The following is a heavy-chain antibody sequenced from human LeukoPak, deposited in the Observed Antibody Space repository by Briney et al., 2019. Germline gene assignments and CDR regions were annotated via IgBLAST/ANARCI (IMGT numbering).Heavy chain of an antibody. V-gene: IGHV3-21*01. J-gene: IGHJ4*02. D-gene: IGHD1-26*01. CDR1: GFTFSSYG. CDR3: ARGVGSVTAGTYYYFDY. CDR2: ITVSGSYI. Sequence: GGSLRLSCAASGFTFSSYGINWVRQAPGKGLEWVSSITVSGSYIYYADSVKGRFTISRDNAKNSLYLQMNSLRAEDTAVYYCARGVGSVTAGTYYYFDYWGQGTLVTVSS.